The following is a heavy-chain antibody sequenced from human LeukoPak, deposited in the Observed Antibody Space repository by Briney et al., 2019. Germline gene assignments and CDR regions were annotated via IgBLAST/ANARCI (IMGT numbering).Heavy chain of an antibody. D-gene: IGHD3-22*01. CDR2: INHSGST. V-gene: IGHV4-34*01. CDR3: ARNAYDSSGYVDY. CDR1: GGSFSGYY. Sequence: PSETLSLTCAVYGGSFSGYYWSWIRQPPGKGLEWIGEINHSGSTNYNPSLKSRVTISVDTSKNQFSLKLSPVTAADTAVYYCARNAYDSSGYVDYWGQGTLVTVSS. J-gene: IGHJ4*02.